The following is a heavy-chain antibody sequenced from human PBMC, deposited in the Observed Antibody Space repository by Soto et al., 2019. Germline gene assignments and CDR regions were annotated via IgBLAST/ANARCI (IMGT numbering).Heavy chain of an antibody. D-gene: IGHD3-10*01. J-gene: IGHJ4*02. CDR1: GFTFSSYG. CDR3: ARELRPYGSGSYCFDY. CDR2: IWYDGSNK. Sequence: QVQLVESGGGVVQPGRSLRLSCAASGFTFSSYGMHWVRQAPGKGLEWVAVIWYDGSNKYYADSVKGRFTISRDNSKNTVYLQMNSLRAEDTAVYYCARELRPYGSGSYCFDYWGQGTLVTVSS. V-gene: IGHV3-33*01.